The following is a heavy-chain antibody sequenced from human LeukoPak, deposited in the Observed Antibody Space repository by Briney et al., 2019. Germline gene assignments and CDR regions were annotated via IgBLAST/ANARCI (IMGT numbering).Heavy chain of an antibody. CDR3: ARRRYNWNAIDY. D-gene: IGHD1-20*01. Sequence: GGSLRLSCAASGFTFSNFWMHWVRQAPGKGLVWVALIYGDGSFTRYADSVKGRFTISRDNAKNTVYLQMNSLRVEDTAVYYCARRRYNWNAIDYWGQGTLVTVSS. V-gene: IGHV3-74*01. J-gene: IGHJ4*02. CDR2: IYGDGSFT. CDR1: GFTFSNFW.